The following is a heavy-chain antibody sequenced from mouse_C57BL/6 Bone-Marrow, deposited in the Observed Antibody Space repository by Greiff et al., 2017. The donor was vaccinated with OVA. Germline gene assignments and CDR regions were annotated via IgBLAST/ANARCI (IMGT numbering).Heavy chain of an antibody. CDR2: IWTGGVA. Sequence: LVESGPGLVAPSQSLSITSTLSGISLPSYAISGVRQPPGKGLEWLGVIWTGGVAHYTLALKSRLSIRKDNSKSQVFLKMNSLQTDDKDRYNCAIYSDYFDWYFEGWGTGTTVTVAT. J-gene: IGHJ1*03. V-gene: IGHV2-9-1*01. CDR1: GISLPSYA. D-gene: IGHD2-13*01. CDR3: AIYSDYFDWYFEG.